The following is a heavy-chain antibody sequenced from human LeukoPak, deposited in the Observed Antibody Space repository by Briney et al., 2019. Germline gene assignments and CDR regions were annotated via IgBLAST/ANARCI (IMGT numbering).Heavy chain of an antibody. Sequence: KSSETLSLTCSVCGGSISSYYWSWIRQPPGKGLEWIGYIYYSGSTNYNPSLKSRVTISVDTSKNQFSLKLSSVTAADTAVYYCARHEPTGGYYFDYWGQGTLVTVSS. CDR1: GGSISSYY. D-gene: IGHD3-3*01. J-gene: IGHJ4*02. CDR3: ARHEPTGGYYFDY. V-gene: IGHV4-59*08. CDR2: IYYSGST.